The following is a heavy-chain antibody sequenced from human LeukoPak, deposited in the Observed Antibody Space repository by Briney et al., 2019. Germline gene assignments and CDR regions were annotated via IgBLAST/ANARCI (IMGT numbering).Heavy chain of an antibody. CDR1: GGSISSGSYY. J-gene: IGHJ4*02. Sequence: SETLSLTCTVSGGSISSGSYYWSWIRQPAGKGLEWIGRIYTSGSTNYNPSLKSRVTISVDTSKNQFSLKLSSVTAADAAVYYCAGAGVLMVYATFDYWGQGTLVTVSS. V-gene: IGHV4-61*02. D-gene: IGHD2-8*01. CDR3: AGAGVLMVYATFDY. CDR2: IYTSGST.